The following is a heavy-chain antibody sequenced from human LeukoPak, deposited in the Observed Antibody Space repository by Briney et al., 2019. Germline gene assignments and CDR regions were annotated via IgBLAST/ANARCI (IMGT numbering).Heavy chain of an antibody. CDR2: TYYRSKWYN. CDR1: GDSVSTNSVA. J-gene: IGHJ2*01. Sequence: PSQTLSLTCAISGDSVSTNSVAWNWIRQSPSRGLEWLGRTYYRSKWYNDSALSVKSRITINPDTSKNQFSLQLNSVTPEDTAVYYCARDRRLYIDLWGRGTLVTVSS. V-gene: IGHV6-1*01. CDR3: ARDRRLYIDL.